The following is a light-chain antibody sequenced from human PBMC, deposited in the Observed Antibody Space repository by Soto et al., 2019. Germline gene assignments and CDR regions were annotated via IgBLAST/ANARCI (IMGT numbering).Light chain of an antibody. V-gene: IGKV2-28*01. Sequence: DIVMTQSPFSLPVTPGEPASISCRSSQSLLYSNGYNYLDWFLQKPGQSPQLLIYLGSNRASGVPDRFSASGSGTDFTLNISRVEAADVGVYYCMQALETPITFDGGTKVDIK. CDR2: LGS. CDR3: MQALETPIT. J-gene: IGKJ4*01. CDR1: QSLLYSNGYNY.